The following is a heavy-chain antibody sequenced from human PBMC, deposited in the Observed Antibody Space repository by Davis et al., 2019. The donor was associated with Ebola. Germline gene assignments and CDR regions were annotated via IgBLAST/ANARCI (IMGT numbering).Heavy chain of an antibody. CDR3: AKDGEEKSTTFYLDN. J-gene: IGHJ4*02. CDR2: TWFDGSHK. V-gene: IGHV3-33*03. CDR1: GFAFNYG. Sequence: GESLKISCAASGFAFNYGMHWVRPAPGKGLEWVALTWFDGSHKFYADSVKGRFTISRDNSNNTLYLQMHGLRVEDTGVYYCAKDGEEKSTTFYLDNWGQGTHVTVSS. D-gene: IGHD1-1*01.